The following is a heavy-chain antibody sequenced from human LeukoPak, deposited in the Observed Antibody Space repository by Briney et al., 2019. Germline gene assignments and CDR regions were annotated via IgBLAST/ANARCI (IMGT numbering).Heavy chain of an antibody. Sequence: PGRSPIPFFPASSFTFSSYCTHCAPQPPANGPECVAVISYHGSNQYYADSVKGRFTLSRDNSKNTLYLQMNSLRAEDTAVYSCAKGFSGYHSDWGQGTLVTVSS. CDR3: AKGFSGYHSD. V-gene: IGHV3-30*18. J-gene: IGHJ4*02. D-gene: IGHD5-12*01. CDR2: ISYHGSNQ. CDR1: SFTFSSYC.